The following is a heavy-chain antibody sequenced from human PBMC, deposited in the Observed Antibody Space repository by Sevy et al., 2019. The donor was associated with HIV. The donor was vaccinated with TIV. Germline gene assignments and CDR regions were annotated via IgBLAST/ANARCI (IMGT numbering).Heavy chain of an antibody. CDR1: GYSIGSGYY. J-gene: IGHJ6*02. CDR2: IKRDGSEK. Sequence: ETLSLTCAVSGYSIGSGYYWDWIRQSPGKGLEWVANIKRDGSEKYYVASVKGRFTISRDNAKNSLYLQMNSLRAEDTAVYYCARDCSSSTCLWGMDVWGQGTTVTVSS. CDR3: ARDCSSSTCLWGMDV. D-gene: IGHD2-2*01. V-gene: IGHV3-7*03.